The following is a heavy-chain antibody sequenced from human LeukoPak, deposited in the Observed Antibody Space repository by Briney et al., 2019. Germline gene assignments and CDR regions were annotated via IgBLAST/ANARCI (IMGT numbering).Heavy chain of an antibody. CDR2: IYYSGST. CDR1: GGSFSGYY. Sequence: SETLSLTCAVYGGSFSGYYWSWIRQHPGKGLEWIGYIYYSGSTYYNPSLKSRVTISVDTSKNQFSLKLSSVTAADTAVYYCARAPVVVPAAIGPGHWFDPWGQGTLVTVSS. V-gene: IGHV4-31*11. J-gene: IGHJ5*02. D-gene: IGHD2-2*01. CDR3: ARAPVVVPAAIGPGHWFDP.